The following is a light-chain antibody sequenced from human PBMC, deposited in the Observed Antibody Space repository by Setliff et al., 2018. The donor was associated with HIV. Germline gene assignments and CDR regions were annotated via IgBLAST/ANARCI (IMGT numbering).Light chain of an antibody. CDR3: QVWDSSSDQPYV. Sequence: SYELTQPPSVSVAPGKTARITCGGNNIGSKSVHWYQQKPGQAPVLVIYYDTDRPSGIPERFSGSNSGNTATLTISRVEAGDEADYYCQVWDSSSDQPYVFGTGTKVTV. CDR1: NIGSKS. J-gene: IGLJ1*01. CDR2: YDT. V-gene: IGLV3-21*04.